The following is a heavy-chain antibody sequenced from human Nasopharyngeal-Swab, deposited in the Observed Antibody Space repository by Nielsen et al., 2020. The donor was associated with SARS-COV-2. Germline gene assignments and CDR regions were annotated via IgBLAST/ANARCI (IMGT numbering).Heavy chain of an antibody. V-gene: IGHV3-21*01. CDR1: GFTFNNYN. J-gene: IGHJ6*02. CDR3: ARDGLDYDFWSAYFMDV. Sequence: GESLKLYCAASGFTFNNYNFNWVRQAPGKGLEWVSSLSSRSSYIYYADSVKGRFTISRDNAKNSLYLQMNSLRAEDTAVYYCARDGLDYDFWSAYFMDVWGQGTTVTVSS. CDR2: LSSRSSYI. D-gene: IGHD3-3*01.